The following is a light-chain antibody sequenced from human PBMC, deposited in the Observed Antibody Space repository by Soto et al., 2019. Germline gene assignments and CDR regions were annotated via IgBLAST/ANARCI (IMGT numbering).Light chain of an antibody. Sequence: EIVLTQSPGTLSLSPGERATLSCRASQSVSSSYVAWYQQKPGQAPRLLIYGASSRATGIQDRFRVCGSGTAFTATITALEPDAFAVDYGEHYGSAVFTAGRGTKVVV. CDR1: QSVSSSY. V-gene: IGKV3-20*01. CDR3: EHYGSAVFT. J-gene: IGKJ3*01. CDR2: GAS.